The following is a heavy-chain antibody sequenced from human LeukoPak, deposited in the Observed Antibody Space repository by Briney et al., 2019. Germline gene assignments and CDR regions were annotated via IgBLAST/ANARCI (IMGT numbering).Heavy chain of an antibody. CDR1: GFTVSSNY. CDR3: VRDSGYCSGGSCLFGGFDP. Sequence: GGSLRLSCAASGFTVSSNYMSWVRQPPGKGLEWVSLIYSGGSTYYADSVKGRFTISGDNSKNTLNLQMNSLRAEDTAVYYCVRDSGYCSGGSCLFGGFDPWGQGTLVTVSS. CDR2: IYSGGST. D-gene: IGHD2-15*01. J-gene: IGHJ5*02. V-gene: IGHV3-66*01.